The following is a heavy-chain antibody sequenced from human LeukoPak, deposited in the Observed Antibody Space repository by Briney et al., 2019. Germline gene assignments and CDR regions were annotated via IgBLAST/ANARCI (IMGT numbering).Heavy chain of an antibody. V-gene: IGHV4-59*01. CDR2: MHYSGST. CDR1: GASISSYY. Sequence: KPSETLSLTCTVSGASISSYYWSWIRQPPGKGLEWIGDMHYSGSTNYNPSLKSRVTISVDTSKNQFSLKLSSVTAADTAVYYCARFYDRSGPHFDYWGQGTLVTVSS. D-gene: IGHD3-22*01. CDR3: ARFYDRSGPHFDY. J-gene: IGHJ4*02.